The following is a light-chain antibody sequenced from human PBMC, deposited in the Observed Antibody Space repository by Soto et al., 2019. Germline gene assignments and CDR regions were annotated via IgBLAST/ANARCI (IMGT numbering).Light chain of an antibody. CDR3: CSYAGSYTGA. V-gene: IGLV2-11*01. CDR2: DVS. Sequence: QAVVTQPRSVSGSPGQSVTISCTGTSSDVGGYNYVSWYQQHPGKAPKLMIYDVSKRPSGVPDRFSGSKSGNTASLTISGLQAEDEADYYCCSYAGSYTGAFGRGTQLTVL. J-gene: IGLJ3*02. CDR1: SSDVGGYNY.